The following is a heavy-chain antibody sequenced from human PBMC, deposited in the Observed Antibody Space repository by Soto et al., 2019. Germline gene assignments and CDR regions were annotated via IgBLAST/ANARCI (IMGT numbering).Heavy chain of an antibody. Sequence: QVQVVQSGDEVKETGASVRVSCKTSGYSFTAYGISWVRQAPGQGLEWMGWISCYNGKTKYAQKVQGRVTMTTDTATSTAYMAVRGLRSDDTAIYYCARDAPPPELRFLEWHNYDYNGMDVWGQGTTVTVSS. CDR1: GYSFTAYG. CDR2: ISCYNGKT. D-gene: IGHD3-3*01. V-gene: IGHV1-18*01. CDR3: ARDAPPPELRFLEWHNYDYNGMDV. J-gene: IGHJ6*02.